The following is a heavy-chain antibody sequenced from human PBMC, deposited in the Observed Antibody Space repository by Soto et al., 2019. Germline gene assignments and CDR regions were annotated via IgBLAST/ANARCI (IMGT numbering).Heavy chain of an antibody. D-gene: IGHD3-22*01. J-gene: IGHJ6*02. V-gene: IGHV3-74*01. CDR1: GLTFSAFW. CDR3: ASEASYYETSSALDV. Sequence: EVQLVESGGGLVQPGGSLRLSCAASGLTFSAFWMHWVRQAPGKGLMWVSRINSDGSSTTYADSVKGRFTISRDNANNTVYLQMNRLRAENTAVYYCASEASYYETSSALDVWGQGTTVIVSS. CDR2: INSDGSST.